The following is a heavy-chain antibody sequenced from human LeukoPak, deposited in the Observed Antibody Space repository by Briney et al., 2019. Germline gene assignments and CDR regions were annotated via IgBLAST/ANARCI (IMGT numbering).Heavy chain of an antibody. J-gene: IGHJ4*02. CDR3: ARVLGDYGVYVNDY. D-gene: IGHD4-17*01. V-gene: IGHV1-18*01. Sequence: ASVKVSCKASVYTFTSYGISWVRQAPGQGLEWMGWISAYNGNTNYAQKLQGRVTMTTDTSTSTAYMELRSLRSDDTAVYYCARVLGDYGVYVNDYWGQGTLVTVSS. CDR2: ISAYNGNT. CDR1: VYTFTSYG.